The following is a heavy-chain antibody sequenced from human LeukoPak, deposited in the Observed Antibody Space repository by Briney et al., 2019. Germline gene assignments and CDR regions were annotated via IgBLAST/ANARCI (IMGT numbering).Heavy chain of an antibody. V-gene: IGHV3-21*01. D-gene: IGHD3-10*01. J-gene: IGHJ3*02. CDR3: ATRRDYYGSSYDAFDI. CDR2: ISSSSSYI. CDR1: GXTFSSYS. Sequence: KAGGSLRLSWAASGXTFSSYSMNWVRQAPGKGLEWVSSISSSSSYIYYADSVRGRFTISRDNAKNSLYLQMNSLRAEDTAVYYCATRRDYYGSSYDAFDIWGQGTMVTVSS.